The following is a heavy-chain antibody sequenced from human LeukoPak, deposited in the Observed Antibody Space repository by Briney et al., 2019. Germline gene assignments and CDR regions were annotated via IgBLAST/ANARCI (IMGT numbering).Heavy chain of an antibody. Sequence: GASVKVSCKVSGYTLTELSMHWVRQAPGKGLEWMGGFDPEDGETIYAQKFQDRVTMTEDTSTDTAYMELSSLRSEDTAVYYCATFDWLLFCLSYWGQGTLVTVSS. CDR2: FDPEDGET. CDR1: GYTLTELS. J-gene: IGHJ4*02. D-gene: IGHD3-9*01. V-gene: IGHV1-24*01. CDR3: ATFDWLLFCLSY.